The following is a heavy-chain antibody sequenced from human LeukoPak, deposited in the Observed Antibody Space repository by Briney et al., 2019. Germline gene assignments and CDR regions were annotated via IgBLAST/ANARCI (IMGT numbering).Heavy chain of an antibody. D-gene: IGHD2-2*01. CDR1: GGTFSSYA. J-gene: IGHJ5*02. CDR2: IIPIFGTA. V-gene: IGHV1-69*13. CDR3: ATLVVPAAMCGETITYNWFDP. Sequence: SVKVSCKASGGTFSSYAISWVRQAPGQGLEWIGGIIPIFGTANYAQKFQGRVTITADESTSTAYMELGSLRSEDTAVYYCATLVVPAAMCGETITYNWFDPWGQGTLVTVSS.